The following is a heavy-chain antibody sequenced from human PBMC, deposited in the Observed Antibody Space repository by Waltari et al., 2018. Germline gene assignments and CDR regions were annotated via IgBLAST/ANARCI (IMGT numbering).Heavy chain of an antibody. V-gene: IGHV4-38-2*01. CDR1: GYSISSGYY. CDR2: MYHSGNP. D-gene: IGHD1-26*01. Sequence: QVQLQESGPGLLKPSETLSLTCAVSGYSISSGYYWGWIRQPPEEGLEWIGSMYHSGNPSYNPSPKSRVTMSLDTSKNQFSLKLSSVPAADTAVYYCARVHSVSYAQASWFDPWGQGTLVTVSS. CDR3: ARVHSVSYAQASWFDP. J-gene: IGHJ5*02.